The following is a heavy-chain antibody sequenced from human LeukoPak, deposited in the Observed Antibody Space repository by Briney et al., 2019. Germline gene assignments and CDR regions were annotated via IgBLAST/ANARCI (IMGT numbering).Heavy chain of an antibody. V-gene: IGHV4-4*07. CDR2: IHTSGST. J-gene: IGHJ5*02. Sequence: SENLSLTCTVSGGSISSYFCSWIRQPAGKGLEWIGRIHTSGSTKYNPSLKSRLTMSVDTSKNQFSLKLSSVTAADTAVYYCARGLRSGWYGGFDPWGQGILVAVSS. CDR1: GGSISSYF. D-gene: IGHD6-19*01. CDR3: ARGLRSGWYGGFDP.